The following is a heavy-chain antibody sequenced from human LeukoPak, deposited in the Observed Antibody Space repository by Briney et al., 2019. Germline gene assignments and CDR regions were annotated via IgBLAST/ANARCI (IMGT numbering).Heavy chain of an antibody. V-gene: IGHV1-2*02. Sequence: ASVKVSCKASGYTFTGYYMQWVRQAPGQGLEWMGWINPNSADTKYAQKFQGRVTMTRDTSISTTYMELSRLRSDDTAVYYCARNDFWSGYPGSYMDVWGKGTTVTVSS. CDR3: ARNDFWSGYPGSYMDV. CDR2: INPNSADT. J-gene: IGHJ6*03. D-gene: IGHD3-3*01. CDR1: GYTFTGYY.